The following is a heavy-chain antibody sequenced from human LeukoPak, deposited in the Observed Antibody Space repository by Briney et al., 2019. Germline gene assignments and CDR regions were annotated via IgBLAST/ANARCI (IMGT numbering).Heavy chain of an antibody. D-gene: IGHD3-16*02. V-gene: IGHV3-23*01. J-gene: IGHJ4*02. CDR1: GFTFSSYA. CDR2: ISGSGGST. Sequence: PGGSLRLSCAASGFTFSSYAMSWVSQAPGKGLEWVSAISGSGGSTYYADSVKGRFTISRDNSKNTLYLQMNSLRAEDTAVYYCAKDHHDYVWGSYRPDYWGQGTLVSVSS. CDR3: AKDHHDYVWGSYRPDY.